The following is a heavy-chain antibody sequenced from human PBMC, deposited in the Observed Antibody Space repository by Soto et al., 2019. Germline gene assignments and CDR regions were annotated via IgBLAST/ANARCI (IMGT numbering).Heavy chain of an antibody. V-gene: IGHV4-59*01. CDR3: ARGGYYDFWSGYGIASYSYGMDV. D-gene: IGHD3-3*01. CDR1: GGSISSYY. CDR2: IYYSGST. Sequence: PSETLSLTCTVSGGSISSYYWSWIRQPPGKGLEWIGYIYYSGSTNYNPSLKSRVTISVDTSKNQFSLKLSSVTAADTAVYYCARGGYYDFWSGYGIASYSYGMDVWGQGTTVTVSS. J-gene: IGHJ6*02.